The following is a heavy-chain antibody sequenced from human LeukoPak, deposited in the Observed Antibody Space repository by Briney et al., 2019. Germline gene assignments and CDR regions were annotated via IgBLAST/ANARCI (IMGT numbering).Heavy chain of an antibody. CDR2: IYTSGNT. V-gene: IGHV4-4*07. Sequence: PSETLSLTCTVSGGSISSYYWSWIRQPAGKGLEWIGRIYTSGNTNYNPSLKSRVTISVDKSKNQFSLKLSSVTAADTAVYYCARDLPGRDWFDPWGQGTLATVSS. CDR3: ARDLPGRDWFDP. J-gene: IGHJ5*02. CDR1: GGSISSYY. D-gene: IGHD1-26*01.